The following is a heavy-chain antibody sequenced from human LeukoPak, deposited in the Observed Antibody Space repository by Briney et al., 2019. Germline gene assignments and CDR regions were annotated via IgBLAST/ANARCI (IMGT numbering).Heavy chain of an antibody. J-gene: IGHJ4*02. Sequence: SETLSLTCTVSGGSISSGGYYWSWIRQHPGKGLEWIGYIYYSGSTYYNPSLKSRVTISVDTSKNQFSLKLSSVTAADTAVYYCARHRMTVTTPFDYWGQGTLVTVSS. CDR3: ARHRMTVTTPFDY. V-gene: IGHV4-31*03. CDR1: GGSISSGGYY. D-gene: IGHD4-17*01. CDR2: IYYSGST.